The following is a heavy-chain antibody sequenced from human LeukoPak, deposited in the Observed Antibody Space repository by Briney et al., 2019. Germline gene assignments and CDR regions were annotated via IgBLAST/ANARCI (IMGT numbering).Heavy chain of an antibody. CDR3: ARSSGSSPDDAFDI. D-gene: IGHD3-10*01. Sequence: PGESLRLSCAASGFTFSSYDMHWVRQATGKGLEWVSAIGTAGDPYYPGSVKGRFTISRENAKNSLYLQMNSLRAGDTAVYYCARSSGSSPDDAFDIWGQGTMVTVSS. J-gene: IGHJ3*02. V-gene: IGHV3-13*05. CDR2: IGTAGDP. CDR1: GFTFSSYD.